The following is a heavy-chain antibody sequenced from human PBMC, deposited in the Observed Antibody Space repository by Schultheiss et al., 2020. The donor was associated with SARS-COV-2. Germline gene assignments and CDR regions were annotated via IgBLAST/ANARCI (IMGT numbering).Heavy chain of an antibody. CDR3: ARQYGHLDY. Sequence: SETLSLTCTVSGGSISSGYYWGWIRQPPGKGLEWIGSIYYSGSTYYNPSLKSRVTISVDTSKNQFSLKLSSVTAADTAVYYCARQYGHLDYWGQGTLVTVSS. V-gene: IGHV4-39*01. CDR2: IYYSGST. CDR1: GGSISSGYY. D-gene: IGHD4-17*01. J-gene: IGHJ4*02.